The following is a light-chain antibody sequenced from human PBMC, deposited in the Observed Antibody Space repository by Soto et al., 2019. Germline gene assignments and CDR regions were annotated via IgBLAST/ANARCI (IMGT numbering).Light chain of an antibody. V-gene: IGLV2-14*03. CDR2: EVS. CDR3: SSYTSSSTRV. J-gene: IGLJ1*01. Sequence: QSVLTQPASVSGSPGQSITISCTGTSSDVGAYGYVSWYQQHPDKAPKLMIYEVSYRPPGVSNRFSGSKSVNTATLTISGLQAEDEADYYWSSYTSSSTRVFGTGTKVTVL. CDR1: SSDVGAYGY.